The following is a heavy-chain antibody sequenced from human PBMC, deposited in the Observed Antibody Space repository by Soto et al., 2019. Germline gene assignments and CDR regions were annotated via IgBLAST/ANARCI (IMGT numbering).Heavy chain of an antibody. CDR2: IDPSDSYT. CDR1: GYGFTSYW. J-gene: IGHJ4*02. Sequence: GESLKITCKGSGYGFTSYWISWVRQMPGKGLEWMGRIDPSDSYTNYSPSFQGHVTISADKSISTAYLQWSSLKASDTAMYYCARQGIAVQYDYWGQGTLVTVSS. D-gene: IGHD6-19*01. V-gene: IGHV5-10-1*01. CDR3: ARQGIAVQYDY.